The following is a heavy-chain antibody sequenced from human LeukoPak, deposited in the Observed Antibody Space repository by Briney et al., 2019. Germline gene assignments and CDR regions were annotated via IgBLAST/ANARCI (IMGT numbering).Heavy chain of an antibody. Sequence: SETLSLTCTVSGGSISSYYWSWIRQPPGKGLEWIGYIYYSGSTYYNPSLKSRVTISLDTSKNQFSLKLSSVTAADTAVYYCAGHHPRNTVDFWGQGTLVTVSS. V-gene: IGHV4-59*08. CDR2: IYYSGST. CDR3: AGHHPRNTVDF. CDR1: GGSISSYY. J-gene: IGHJ4*02. D-gene: IGHD2/OR15-2a*01.